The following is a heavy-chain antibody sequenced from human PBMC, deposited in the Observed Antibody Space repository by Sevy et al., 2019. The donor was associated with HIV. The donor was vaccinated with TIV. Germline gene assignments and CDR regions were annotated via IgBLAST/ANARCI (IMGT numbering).Heavy chain of an antibody. V-gene: IGHV4-34*01. Sequence: SETLSLTCAVYGGSFSGYYWNWIRQPPGKGLEWIGEINHSGSTNYNPSLKSRVTISVDTSKNQFSLKLSSVTAADTAVYYCASSEYSYGSFDYWGQRTLVTVSS. CDR1: GGSFSGYY. CDR3: ASSEYSYGSFDY. J-gene: IGHJ4*02. D-gene: IGHD5-18*01. CDR2: INHSGST.